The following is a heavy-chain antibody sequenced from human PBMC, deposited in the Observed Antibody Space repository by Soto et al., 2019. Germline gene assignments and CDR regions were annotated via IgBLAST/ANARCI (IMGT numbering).Heavy chain of an antibody. Sequence: QVQLVQSGAEVKKPGSSVKVSCKASGGTFSSYAISWVRQAPGPGLEWMGGIIPIFGTANYAQKFQGRVTISADESTSTAYMELSSLRSEDTAVYYCARVVYCSGGSCYFGFDYWGQGALVTVSS. D-gene: IGHD2-15*01. J-gene: IGHJ4*02. V-gene: IGHV1-69*01. CDR1: GGTFSSYA. CDR2: IIPIFGTA. CDR3: ARVVYCSGGSCYFGFDY.